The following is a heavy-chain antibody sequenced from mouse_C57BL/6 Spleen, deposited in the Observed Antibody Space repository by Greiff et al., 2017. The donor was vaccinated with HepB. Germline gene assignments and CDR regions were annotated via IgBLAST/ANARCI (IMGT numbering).Heavy chain of an antibody. V-gene: IGHV1-15*01. J-gene: IGHJ2*01. D-gene: IGHD2-4*01. CDR3: TRGGAIDYVFDY. Sequence: QVQLKQSGAELVRPGASVTLSCKASGYTFTDYEMHWVKQTPVHGLEWIGAIDPETGGTAYNQKFKGKAILTADKSSSTAYMELRSLTSEDSAVYYCTRGGAIDYVFDYWGQGTTLTVSS. CDR2: IDPETGGT. CDR1: GYTFTDYE.